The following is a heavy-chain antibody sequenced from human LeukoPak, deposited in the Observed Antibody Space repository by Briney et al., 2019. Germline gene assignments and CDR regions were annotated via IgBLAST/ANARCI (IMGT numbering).Heavy chain of an antibody. D-gene: IGHD4-23*01. CDR2: IYYTGTT. V-gene: IGHV4-59*01. CDR1: GGSIVNYY. CDR3: AREGGNSVYDS. J-gene: IGHJ4*02. Sequence: SETLSLTCTVSGGSIVNYYWGWIRQPPGKGLEYIGYIYYTGTTNYNPSLKSRVTISVDTSKNQFSLKLTSVTAADTAMYYCAREGGNSVYDSWGQGTLVTVSS.